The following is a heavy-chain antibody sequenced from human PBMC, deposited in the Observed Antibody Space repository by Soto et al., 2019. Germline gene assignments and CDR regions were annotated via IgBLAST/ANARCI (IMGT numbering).Heavy chain of an antibody. CDR2: IYYRGNT. V-gene: IGHV4-59*08. J-gene: IGHJ4*02. D-gene: IGHD3-9*01. CDR1: GGSISSYY. Sequence: SETLSLTCTVSGGSISSYYWSWIRQPPGKGLEWIGYIYYRGNTDYNPSLKSRVTISLDTPKNQFSLKLSSVTAADTAVYYCARHPGYYDILTGYTTYYFDSWGQGILVTVSS. CDR3: ARHPGYYDILTGYTTYYFDS.